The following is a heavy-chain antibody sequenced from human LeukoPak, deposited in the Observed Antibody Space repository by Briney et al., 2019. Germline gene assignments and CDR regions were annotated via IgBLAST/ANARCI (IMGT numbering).Heavy chain of an antibody. J-gene: IGHJ3*02. CDR1: GGSFSGYY. D-gene: IGHD3-3*01. Sequence: PSETLSLTCAVYGGSFSGYYWSWIRQPPGKGLEWIGNIYHSGSTYYNPSLKSRVTISVDTSKNQFSLKLSSVTAADTAVYYCARDFFEGGAFDIWGQGTMVTVSS. CDR3: ARDFFEGGAFDI. V-gene: IGHV4-34*01. CDR2: IYHSGST.